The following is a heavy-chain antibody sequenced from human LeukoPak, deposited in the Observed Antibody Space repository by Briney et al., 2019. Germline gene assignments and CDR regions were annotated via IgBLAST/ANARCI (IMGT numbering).Heavy chain of an antibody. V-gene: IGHV3-53*01. CDR1: GFTVSSNY. D-gene: IGHD2-15*01. CDR2: IYSGGST. J-gene: IGHJ3*02. Sequence: GGSLRLSCAASGFTVSSNYMSWVRQAPGKGLEWVSVIYSGGSTYYADSVKGRFTISRDNSKNTLYLQMNSLGVEDTAMYFCARDPPRGFGNAFDIWGQGTMVTVSP. CDR3: ARDPPRGFGNAFDI.